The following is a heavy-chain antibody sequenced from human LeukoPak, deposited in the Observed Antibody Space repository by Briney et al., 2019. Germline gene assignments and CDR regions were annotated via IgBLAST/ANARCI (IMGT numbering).Heavy chain of an antibody. CDR1: GGSISSYY. V-gene: IGHV4-59*12. Sequence: PSETLSLTCTVSGGSISSYYWSWIRQPPGKGLEWIGYIYYSGSTNYNPSLKSRVTISVDTSKNQFSLKLSSVTAADTAVYYCAREGKLRFLEWLPNDAFDIWGQGTMVTVSS. D-gene: IGHD3-3*01. J-gene: IGHJ3*02. CDR3: AREGKLRFLEWLPNDAFDI. CDR2: IYYSGST.